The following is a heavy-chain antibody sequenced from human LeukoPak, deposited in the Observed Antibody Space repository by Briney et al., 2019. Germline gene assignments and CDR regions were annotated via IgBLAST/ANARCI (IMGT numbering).Heavy chain of an antibody. CDR3: ASRVVLEDIVVTVDY. J-gene: IGHJ4*02. CDR1: GGSISSSSYY. V-gene: IGHV4-39*01. D-gene: IGHD2-15*01. Sequence: ASETLSLTCTVSGGSISSSSYYWGWIRQPPGKGLEWIGSIYYSGSTYYNPSLKSRVTISVDTSKNQFSLKLSSVTAADTAVYYCASRVVLEDIVVTVDYWGQGTLVTVSS. CDR2: IYYSGST.